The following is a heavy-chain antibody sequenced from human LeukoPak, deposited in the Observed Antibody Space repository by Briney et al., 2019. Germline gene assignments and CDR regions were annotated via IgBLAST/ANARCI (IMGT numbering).Heavy chain of an antibody. Sequence: PSETLSLTCTVSGGSISSSSYYWGWIRQPPGKGLEWIGSIYYSGSTYYNPSLKSRVTISVDTSKNQFSLKLSSVTAADTAVYYCARQGRYYDSSGYYMGHNWFDPWGQGTLVTVSS. CDR2: IYYSGST. CDR3: ARQGRYYDSSGYYMGHNWFDP. CDR1: GGSISSSSYY. D-gene: IGHD3-22*01. J-gene: IGHJ5*02. V-gene: IGHV4-39*01.